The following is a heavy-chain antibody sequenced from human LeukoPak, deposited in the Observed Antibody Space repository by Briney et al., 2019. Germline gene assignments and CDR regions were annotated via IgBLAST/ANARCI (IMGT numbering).Heavy chain of an antibody. V-gene: IGHV4-59*01. Sequence: GSLRLSCAASGFTFSDYYMSWIRQPPGKGLEWIGYIYYCGSTNYNPSLKSRVTISVDTSKNQFSLKLSSVTAADTAVYYCAREGIRGSTDYWGQGTLVTVSS. J-gene: IGHJ4*02. CDR1: GFTFSDYY. CDR2: IYYCGST. CDR3: AREGIRGSTDY. D-gene: IGHD3-10*01.